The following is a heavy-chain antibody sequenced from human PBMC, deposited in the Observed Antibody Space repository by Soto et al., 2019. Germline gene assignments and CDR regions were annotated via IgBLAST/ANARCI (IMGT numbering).Heavy chain of an antibody. D-gene: IGHD1-20*01. J-gene: IGHJ4*02. CDR1: GFTFNNYA. V-gene: IGHV3-23*01. CDR2: ISGGGDTT. CDR3: AKGRGGSVRITPSVNF. Sequence: EVQLLESGGGLVQPGGSLRLSCAASGFTFNNYAMTWVRQALGKGLEWVSAISGGGDTTFYADSVKGRFTVSKDGSKNPQYRQMSSLRAEDTALYYCAKGRGGSVRITPSVNFWGQGHLATVSS.